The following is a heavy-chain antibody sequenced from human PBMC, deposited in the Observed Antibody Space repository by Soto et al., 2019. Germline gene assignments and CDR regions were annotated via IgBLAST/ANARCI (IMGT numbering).Heavy chain of an antibody. D-gene: IGHD3-3*01. J-gene: IGHJ6*02. Sequence: SETLSLTCTVSGGSISSGGYYWSWIRQHPGKGLEWIGYIYYSGSTYYNPSLKSRVTISVDTSKNQFSLKLSSVTAADTAVYYCARDRPYYDFWSGPSPPYGMDVWGQGTTVTVSS. CDR3: ARDRPYYDFWSGPSPPYGMDV. V-gene: IGHV4-31*03. CDR2: IYYSGST. CDR1: GGSISSGGYY.